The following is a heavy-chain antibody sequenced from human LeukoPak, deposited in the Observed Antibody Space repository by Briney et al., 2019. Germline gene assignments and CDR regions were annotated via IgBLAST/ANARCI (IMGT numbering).Heavy chain of an antibody. CDR3: ARGPGYCSSSSCYFDYFDY. D-gene: IGHD2-2*01. CDR2: IYSGGTT. Sequence: PGGSLRLSCAASGFTVSSNFMSWVRQAAGKGLEWVSVIYSGGTTYYADSVKGRFTISRDNSKNTLYLQMNSLRAEDTAVYYCARGPGYCSSSSCYFDYFDYWGQGTLVTVSS. V-gene: IGHV3-53*01. J-gene: IGHJ4*02. CDR1: GFTVSSNF.